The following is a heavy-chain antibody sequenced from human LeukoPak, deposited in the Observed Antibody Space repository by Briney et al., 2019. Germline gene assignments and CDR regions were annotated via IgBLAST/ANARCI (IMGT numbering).Heavy chain of an antibody. V-gene: IGHV4-61*02. D-gene: IGHD2-8*01. J-gene: IGHJ4*02. CDR1: GGSISSGSYY. CDR2: IYTSGST. CDR3: ARGYCTNGVCYPLDY. Sequence: SQTLSLTCTVSGGSISSGSYYWSWIRQPAGKGLEWIGRIYTSGSTNYNPSLKSQVTISVDTSKNQFSLKLSSVTAADTAVYYCARGYCTNGVCYPLDYWGQGTLVTVSS.